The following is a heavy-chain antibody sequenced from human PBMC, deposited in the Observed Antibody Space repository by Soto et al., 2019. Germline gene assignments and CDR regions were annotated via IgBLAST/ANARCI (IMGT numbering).Heavy chain of an antibody. CDR2: INPNSGGT. Sequence: ASVKVSCKASGYTFTGYYMYWVRQAPGQGLEWMGWINPNSGGTNYAQKFQGWVTMTRDTSISTAYMELSRLRSDDTAVYYCASEGDPGPNYFDYWGQGTLVTVSS. J-gene: IGHJ4*02. V-gene: IGHV1-2*04. CDR1: GYTFTGYY. CDR3: ASEGDPGPNYFDY. D-gene: IGHD3-10*01.